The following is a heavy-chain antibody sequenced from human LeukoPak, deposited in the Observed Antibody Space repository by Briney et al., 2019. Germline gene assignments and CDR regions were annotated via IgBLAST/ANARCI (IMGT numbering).Heavy chain of an antibody. Sequence: SETLSLTCAVYGGSFSGYYWSWIRQPLGKGLEWIGEINHSGSTNYNPSLKSRVTISVDTSKNQFSLKLSSVTAADTAVYYCASDYSTNYWGREPWSPSPQ. D-gene: IGHD4-11*01. J-gene: IGHJ4*02. CDR3: ASDYSTNY. CDR1: GGSFSGYY. CDR2: INHSGST. V-gene: IGHV4-34*01.